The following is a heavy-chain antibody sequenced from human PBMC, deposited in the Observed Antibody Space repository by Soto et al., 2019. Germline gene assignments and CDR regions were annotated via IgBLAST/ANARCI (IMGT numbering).Heavy chain of an antibody. CDR1: GDSIGSRYY. V-gene: IGHV4-39*01. D-gene: IGHD3-22*01. CDR2: IHNSGST. Sequence: SETLSLTCTVSGDSIGSRYYWGWIRQPPGKGLEWIGSIHNSGSTYYNPSLKSRVTLSVDTSKNQFSLKMSSVTAADTAMYYCARPHDGSGFHYWGQGALVTVSS. J-gene: IGHJ4*02. CDR3: ARPHDGSGFHY.